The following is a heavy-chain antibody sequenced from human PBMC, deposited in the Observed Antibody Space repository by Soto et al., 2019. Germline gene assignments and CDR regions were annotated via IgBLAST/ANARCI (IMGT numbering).Heavy chain of an antibody. J-gene: IGHJ4*02. CDR1: GVTFNTFA. V-gene: IGHV1-69*06. Sequence: QVQLVQSGAEVKKPGSSVKVSCKTSGVTFNTFAISWVRQAPGQGLEYMGGIIPVLGPANYAQRFQGRVTITADKSTRTAYSELTNLTSADTAVNCWARAAKRSFDYWGQRTLVTASS. CDR2: IIPVLGPA. CDR3: ARAAKRSFDY.